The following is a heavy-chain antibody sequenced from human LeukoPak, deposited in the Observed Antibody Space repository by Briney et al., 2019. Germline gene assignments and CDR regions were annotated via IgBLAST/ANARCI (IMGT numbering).Heavy chain of an antibody. Sequence: PGGSLRLSCAASGFTFSSSALSWVRQAPGKGLEWVSAISGGGGTTYYADSVKGRFIISRDNSKNTLYLQMNNLRAEDTALYYCARATITGTGGWFDPWGQGTLVTVSS. CDR2: ISGGGGTT. V-gene: IGHV3-23*01. J-gene: IGHJ5*02. D-gene: IGHD1-7*01. CDR1: GFTFSSSA. CDR3: ARATITGTGGWFDP.